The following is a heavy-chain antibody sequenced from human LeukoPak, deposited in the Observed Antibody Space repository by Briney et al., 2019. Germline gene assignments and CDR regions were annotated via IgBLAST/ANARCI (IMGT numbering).Heavy chain of an antibody. J-gene: IGHJ4*02. V-gene: IGHV3-9*01. Sequence: GGSLRLSCAASGFTYDDYAMHWVRQAPGKGLEWVSGISWNSGSIGYADSVKGRFTISRDNAKNSLYLQMSSLRAEDTALYYCAKGGIVDSSGYYLPYYFDYWGQGTLVTVSS. D-gene: IGHD3-22*01. CDR1: GFTYDDYA. CDR3: AKGGIVDSSGYYLPYYFDY. CDR2: ISWNSGSI.